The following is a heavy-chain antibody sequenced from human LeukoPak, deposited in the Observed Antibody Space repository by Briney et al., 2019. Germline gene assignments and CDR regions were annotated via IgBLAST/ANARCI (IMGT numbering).Heavy chain of an antibody. Sequence: GGSLRLSCAASGFSVSSNYMSWIRQAPGKGLEWVSIIYSGGSTDYAGSVKGRFTISRDNPKNTVCLQMNSLRAEDTAVYYCARGLIATGLGSFDYWGQGTLVTVSS. CDR1: GFSVSSNY. CDR2: IYSGGST. CDR3: ARGLIATGLGSFDY. V-gene: IGHV3-53*01. D-gene: IGHD6-13*01. J-gene: IGHJ4*02.